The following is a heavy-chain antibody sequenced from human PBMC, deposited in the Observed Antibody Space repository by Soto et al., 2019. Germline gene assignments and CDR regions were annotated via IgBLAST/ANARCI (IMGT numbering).Heavy chain of an antibody. CDR2: IYYSGST. CDR1: GDSISSYY. D-gene: IGHD5-12*01. V-gene: IGHV4-59*01. J-gene: IGHJ4*02. CDR3: AREVDSGYDYFFDY. Sequence: PSGTLSLTCTVSGDSISSYYWSWIRQPPGKGLEWIGYIYYSGSTNYNPSLKSRVTISVDTSKNQFSLKLSSVTAADTAVYYCAREVDSGYDYFFDYWGQGTLVTVSS.